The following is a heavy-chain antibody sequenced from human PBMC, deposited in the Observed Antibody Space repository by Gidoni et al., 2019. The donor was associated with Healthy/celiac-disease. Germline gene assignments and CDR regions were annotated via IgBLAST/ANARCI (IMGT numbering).Heavy chain of an antibody. Sequence: EVQLVESAGGLIQPGGSLRLSCAAPGFTVSSHYMSWVRQAPGKGLEWVSVIYGGGSTYYADSVKGRFTISRDNSKNTLYLQMNSLRAEDTAVYYCARARPSSPVAGTDYFDYWGQGTLVTVSS. J-gene: IGHJ4*02. CDR2: IYGGGST. CDR3: ARARPSSPVAGTDYFDY. CDR1: GFTVSSHY. D-gene: IGHD6-19*01. V-gene: IGHV3-53*01.